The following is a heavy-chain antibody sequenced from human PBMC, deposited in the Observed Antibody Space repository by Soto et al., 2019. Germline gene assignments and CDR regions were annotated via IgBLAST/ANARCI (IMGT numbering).Heavy chain of an antibody. Sequence: QVQLVQSGAEVKKPGASVKVSCKASGYTFTSYGISWVRQAPGQGLEWMGWISVHNGNTKYAQKLQGRVTMTTDTTTSTAYMEVKSLRSDDAAVYYCARDLNLGLGDYWGQGTLVTVSS. CDR2: ISVHNGNT. CDR3: ARDLNLGLGDY. CDR1: GYTFTSYG. J-gene: IGHJ4*02. V-gene: IGHV1-18*01. D-gene: IGHD7-27*01.